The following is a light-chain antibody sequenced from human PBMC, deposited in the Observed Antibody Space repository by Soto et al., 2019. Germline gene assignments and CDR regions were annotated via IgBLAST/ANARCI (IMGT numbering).Light chain of an antibody. J-gene: IGLJ2*01. CDR1: SSDVGGYNS. CDR3: SSYTRSATVI. Sequence: QSALTQPASVSGSPGQSITISCTGTSSDVGGYNSVSWYQQNPGKVPKLIIYEVSNRPSGISNRFSGSKSGNTASLTISGLQAEDEADYYCSSYTRSATVIFGGGTKLTVL. V-gene: IGLV2-14*01. CDR2: EVS.